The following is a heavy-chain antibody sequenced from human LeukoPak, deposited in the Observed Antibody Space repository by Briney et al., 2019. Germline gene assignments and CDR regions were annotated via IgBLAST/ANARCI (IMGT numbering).Heavy chain of an antibody. D-gene: IGHD4-11*01. CDR1: GFTFSSYS. CDR3: ARDLTTVPRYYYMDV. Sequence: GGSLRLSCAASGFTFSSYSMNWVRQAPGKGLEWVSYMSSSRSTIYYADSVKGRFTISRDNAKNSLYLQMNSLRAEDTAVYYCARDLTTVPRYYYMDVWGKGTTVTVSS. CDR2: MSSSRSTI. V-gene: IGHV3-48*01. J-gene: IGHJ6*03.